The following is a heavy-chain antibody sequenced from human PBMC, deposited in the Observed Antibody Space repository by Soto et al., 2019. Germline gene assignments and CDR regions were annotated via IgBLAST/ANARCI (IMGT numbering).Heavy chain of an antibody. CDR1: GFTFRSYA. CDR2: ISYDENNR. J-gene: IGHJ5*02. Sequence: GGSLRLSCAASGFTFRSYAMHWVRQAPGKGLEWVAVISYDENNRYYTDSVKGRFTISRDNSKNTLYLQVNSLRAEDTAVYYCARALDTAMASKDNWFDPWGQGTLVTVSS. CDR3: ARALDTAMASKDNWFDP. D-gene: IGHD5-18*01. V-gene: IGHV3-30-3*01.